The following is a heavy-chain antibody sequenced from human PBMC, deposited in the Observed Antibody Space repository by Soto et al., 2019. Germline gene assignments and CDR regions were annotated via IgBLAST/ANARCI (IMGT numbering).Heavy chain of an antibody. V-gene: IGHV4-4*07. J-gene: IGHJ5*02. Sequence: PSETLSLTCTVSGGPIRSYYWSWIRQPAGKGLEWIGRVYASGSTNYNPSLKSRVTLSLDTSNNQFSLKLSSVTAADTAVYYCGRDNGYREQNRFDPWGQGALVTVSS. CDR2: VYASGST. D-gene: IGHD5-12*01. CDR3: GRDNGYREQNRFDP. CDR1: GGPIRSYY.